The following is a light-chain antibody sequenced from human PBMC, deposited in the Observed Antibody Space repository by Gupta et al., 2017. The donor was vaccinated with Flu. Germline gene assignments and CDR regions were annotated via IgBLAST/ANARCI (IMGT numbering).Light chain of an antibody. V-gene: IGLV1-44*01. CDR2: SNN. J-gene: IGLJ3*02. CDR1: SSNIGSNT. CDR3: AGWDDSLKGPV. Sequence: QSVLTQPPSASGTPGQRVIISCSGSSSNIGSNTVNWYQQRPGTAPKLLIYSNNQRPSGVPDRFAGSKSGTSASLAISGLQSEDEADYYCAGWDDSLKGPVFGGGTKLTVL.